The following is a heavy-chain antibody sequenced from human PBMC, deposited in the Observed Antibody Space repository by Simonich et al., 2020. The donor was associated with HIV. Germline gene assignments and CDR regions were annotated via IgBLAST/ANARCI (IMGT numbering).Heavy chain of an antibody. CDR3: AKDRYYNFWSGYYDY. J-gene: IGHJ4*02. CDR2: IRGSGGST. CDR1: VFTFSSYA. Sequence: EVQLLESGGGLVQPGGSMRLSCAASVFTFSSYAMSWVRQAPGKGLEWVSAIRGSGGSTYYADSVKGRFTISRDNSKNTLYLQMNSLRAEDTAVYYCAKDRYYNFWSGYYDYWGQGTLVTVSS. D-gene: IGHD3-3*01. V-gene: IGHV3-23*01.